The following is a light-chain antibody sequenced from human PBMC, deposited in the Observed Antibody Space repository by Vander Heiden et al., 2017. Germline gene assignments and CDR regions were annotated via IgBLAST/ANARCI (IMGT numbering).Light chain of an antibody. Sequence: DIVMTQSPASLAVSLGERATINCKSSQSVLYSSNNKNYLAWYQQKPGQPPKLLIYWASTRESGVPDRFSGSGSGTDFTLTISSLQAEDVAVYYCQQYYSTPLTFGGGTKEEIK. V-gene: IGKV4-1*01. CDR3: QQYYSTPLT. J-gene: IGKJ4*01. CDR1: QSVLYSSNNKNY. CDR2: WAS.